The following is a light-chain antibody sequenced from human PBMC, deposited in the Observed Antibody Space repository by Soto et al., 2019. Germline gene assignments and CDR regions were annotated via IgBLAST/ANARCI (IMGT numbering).Light chain of an antibody. Sequence: QSVLTQPASVSGSPGQSITISCTGASSDVGSYNLVSWYQQHPGKAPKLMIFEVNKRPPGVSNRFSGSKSGNTASLTISGLKAEDEADYYCCSSGGSPTDVFGTGTKLTVL. V-gene: IGLV2-23*02. CDR3: CSSGGSPTDV. CDR1: SSDVGSYNL. CDR2: EVN. J-gene: IGLJ1*01.